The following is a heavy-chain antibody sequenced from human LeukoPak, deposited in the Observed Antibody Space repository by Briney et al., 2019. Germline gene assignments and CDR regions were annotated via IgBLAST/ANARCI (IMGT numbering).Heavy chain of an antibody. V-gene: IGHV3-30*02. CDR3: AKDFYSSESSYNVRKDAFDY. CDR2: IRDDGSNK. J-gene: IGHJ4*02. D-gene: IGHD3-10*01. CDR1: GFTFSSYG. Sequence: GGSLRLSCAASGFTFSSYGMHWVRQTPGKGLEWVAYIRDDGSNKFYADSVRGRFTVSRDNSKNTLYLQMNSLRAEDMAVYYCAKDFYSSESSYNVRKDAFDYWGQGTLVTVSS.